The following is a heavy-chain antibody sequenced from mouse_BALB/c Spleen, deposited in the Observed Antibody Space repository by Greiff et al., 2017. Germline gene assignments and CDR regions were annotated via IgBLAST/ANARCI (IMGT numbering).Heavy chain of an antibody. CDR2: ISSGGSYT. Sequence: DVMLVESGGGLVKPGGSLKLSCAASGFTFSSYAMSWVRQTPEKRLEWVATISSGGSYTYYPDSVKGRFTISRDNAKNTLYLQMSSLRSEDTAMYYCARHSTMITWYFDVWGAGTTVTVSS. J-gene: IGHJ1*01. CDR1: GFTFSSYA. CDR3: ARHSTMITWYFDV. V-gene: IGHV5-9-3*01. D-gene: IGHD2-4*01.